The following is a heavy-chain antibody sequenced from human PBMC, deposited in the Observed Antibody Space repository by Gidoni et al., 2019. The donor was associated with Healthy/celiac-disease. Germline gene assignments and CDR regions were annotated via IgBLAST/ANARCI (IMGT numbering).Heavy chain of an antibody. V-gene: IGHV4-34*01. D-gene: IGHD3-3*01. Sequence: QVQLQQWGAGLLKPSETLSLTCSVYGGSFSGYYWSWIRQPPGKGLEWIGEINHSGSTNYNPSLKSRVTISVDTSKNQFSLKLSSVTAADTAVYYCAKLYYDFWSGYLSRPRYGMDVWGQGTTVTVSS. J-gene: IGHJ6*02. CDR3: AKLYYDFWSGYLSRPRYGMDV. CDR1: GGSFSGYY. CDR2: INHSGST.